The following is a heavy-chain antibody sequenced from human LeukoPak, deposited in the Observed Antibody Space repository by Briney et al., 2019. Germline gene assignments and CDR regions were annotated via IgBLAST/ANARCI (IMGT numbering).Heavy chain of an antibody. D-gene: IGHD2-21*02. CDR3: ARGGTTAISPSGY. J-gene: IGHJ4*02. CDR1: GYTFTGYY. V-gene: IGHV1-2*02. Sequence: ASVKVSCKASGYTFTGYYMHWVRQAPGQGLEWMGWINPNSGGTNYAQKFQGRVTMTRDTSISTAYMELSRLRSDDTAVYFCARGGTTAISPSGYWGQGTLVTVSS. CDR2: INPNSGGT.